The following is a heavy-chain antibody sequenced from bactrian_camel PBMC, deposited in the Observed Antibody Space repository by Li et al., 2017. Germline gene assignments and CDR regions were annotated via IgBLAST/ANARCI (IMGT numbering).Heavy chain of an antibody. Sequence: HVQLVESGGGLVQPGDSLTVSCAAFGFVYRYITWVRQAPGKGLEWVATISSDGMDTYYADSVKGRFTVSRDKAKNLVYLKIDRLKFEDTALYSCASCPFPTEYAGICDLHRDTGTQVTVS. J-gene: IGHJ4*01. CDR1: GFVYRY. CDR2: ISSDGMDT. D-gene: IGHD2*01. V-gene: IGHV3S5*01.